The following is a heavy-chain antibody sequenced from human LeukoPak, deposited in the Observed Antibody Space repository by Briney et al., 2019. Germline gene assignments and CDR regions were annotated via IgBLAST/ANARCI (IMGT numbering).Heavy chain of an antibody. J-gene: IGHJ4*02. V-gene: IGHV3-30*04. CDR1: GFTFSSYA. CDR3: TIVRGFCSGRSCLGY. Sequence: GGSLRLSCAASGFTFSSYAMHWVRQAPGKGLEWVAVISYDGSNKYYADSVKGRFTNSRDNSKNTLYLQMTSLKTEDAGVFYCTIVRGFCSGRSCLGYWGQGTLVTVSS. CDR2: ISYDGSNK. D-gene: IGHD2-15*01.